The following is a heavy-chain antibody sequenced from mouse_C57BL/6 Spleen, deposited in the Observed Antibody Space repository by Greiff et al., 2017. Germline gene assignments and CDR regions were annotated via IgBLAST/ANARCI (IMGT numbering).Heavy chain of an antibody. J-gene: IGHJ2*01. V-gene: IGHV5-6*02. D-gene: IGHD2-5*01. CDR3: ARRGSIVTTSYFDY. Sequence: EVKLMESGGDLVKPGGSLKLSCAASGFTFSSYGMSWVRQTPDKRLEWVATISSGGSYTYYPDSVKGRFTISRDNAKNTLYLQMSSLKSEDTAMYYCARRGSIVTTSYFDYWGQGTTLTVSS. CDR1: GFTFSSYG. CDR2: ISSGGSYT.